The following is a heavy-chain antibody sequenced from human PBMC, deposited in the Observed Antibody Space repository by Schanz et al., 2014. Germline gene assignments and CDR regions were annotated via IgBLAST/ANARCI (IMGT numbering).Heavy chain of an antibody. CDR2: VIPVLAIA. J-gene: IGHJ4*02. CDR3: ARDGVDAAAGGNY. D-gene: IGHD6-13*01. V-gene: IGHV1-69*08. CDR1: GGTFSRLT. Sequence: QVQLVQSGADVKKPGSSVRVSCKASGGTFSRLTFSWVRQAPGQGLEWMGRVIPVLAIADYAQKFQGRVTITADKSTSTASMELSSLRSEDTAVYYCARDGVDAAAGGNYWGQGTLVTVSS.